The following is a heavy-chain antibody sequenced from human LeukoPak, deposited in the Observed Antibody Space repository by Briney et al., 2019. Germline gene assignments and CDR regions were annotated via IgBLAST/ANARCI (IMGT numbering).Heavy chain of an antibody. CDR2: SIPIFGTA. Sequence: GASVKVSCKASGGTFSSYAISWVRQAPGQGLEWMGGSIPIFGTANYPQKFQGRVTITADESTRTAYMELSSLRSEDTAVYYCAIGFPYCGGDCYTLLDYWGQGTLVTVSS. CDR1: GGTFSSYA. J-gene: IGHJ4*02. D-gene: IGHD2-21*01. V-gene: IGHV1-69*13. CDR3: AIGFPYCGGDCYTLLDY.